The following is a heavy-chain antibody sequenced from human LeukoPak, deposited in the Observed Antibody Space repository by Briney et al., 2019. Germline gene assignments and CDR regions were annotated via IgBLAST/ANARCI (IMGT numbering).Heavy chain of an antibody. CDR1: GGSVSSSSYY. V-gene: IGHV4-39*01. Sequence: SETLSLTCTVSGGSVSSSSYYWGWIRQPPGKGLEWIGSISYSGTNYNNPSLKSRVSILIGTSKNQFSVKLTSVTAADTAMYYCASLGTLRSWGQGTLVTVSS. D-gene: IGHD7-27*01. CDR3: ASLGTLRS. CDR2: ISYSGTN. J-gene: IGHJ5*02.